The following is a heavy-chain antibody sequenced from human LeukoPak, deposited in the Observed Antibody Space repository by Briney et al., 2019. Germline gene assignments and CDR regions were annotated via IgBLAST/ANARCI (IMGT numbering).Heavy chain of an antibody. CDR3: AKNSYSGYDLRGP. J-gene: IGHJ5*02. D-gene: IGHD5-12*01. V-gene: IGHV1-2*06. CDR1: GSTFTGYY. Sequence: GASVKVSCKASGSTFTGYYMHWVRQAPGQGLEWMGRINPNSGGTNYAQKFQGRVTMTRDTSISTAYMELSRLRSDDTAVYYCAKNSYSGYDLRGPWGQGTLVTVSS. CDR2: INPNSGGT.